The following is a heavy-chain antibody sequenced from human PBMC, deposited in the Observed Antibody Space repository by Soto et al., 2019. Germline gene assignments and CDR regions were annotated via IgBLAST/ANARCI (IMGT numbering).Heavy chain of an antibody. CDR2: IIPLFGTA. D-gene: IGHD3-22*01. CDR1: GGTFRSSA. CDR3: ARGSRDSSGYNFDY. J-gene: IGHJ4*02. Sequence: QVQLVQSGAEVKKPGSSVKVSCKASGGTFRSSAISWVRQAPGQGLEWMGGIIPLFGTANYAQKFQGRVTIVADESTSTVYMELSSLRSEDTALYYCARGSRDSSGYNFDYWGQGILVIVSS. V-gene: IGHV1-69*01.